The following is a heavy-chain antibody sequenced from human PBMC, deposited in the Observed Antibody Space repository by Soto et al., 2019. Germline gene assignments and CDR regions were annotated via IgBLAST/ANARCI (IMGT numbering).Heavy chain of an antibody. CDR3: ARDKDRQQLGGNYYYIMDV. CDR2: IMPIFRTP. Sequence: QVQLVQSGAEVRKPGSSVKLSCKASGGTFSSSAFSWVRQAPGQGLEWMGGIMPIFRTPDYAQKFQGRVTITENESTSTAYMEVSSLGSEDTAIYFCARDKDRQQLGGNYYYIMDVWGQGTTVTVSS. D-gene: IGHD3-3*02. J-gene: IGHJ6*02. V-gene: IGHV1-69*12. CDR1: GGTFSSSA.